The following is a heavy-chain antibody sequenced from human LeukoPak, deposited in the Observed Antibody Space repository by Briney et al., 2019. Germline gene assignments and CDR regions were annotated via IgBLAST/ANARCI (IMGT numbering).Heavy chain of an antibody. V-gene: IGHV3-64*01. CDR2: ISTNGGNT. CDR3: ARAVAAARGVNYFDY. Sequence: GGSLRLSCAASGFTFSTYAMHWVRQAPGKGLEYVSAISTNGGNTYYANSVKGRFTISRDNSKNTLYLQMGSLRAEDMAVYYCARAVAAARGVNYFDYWGQGTLVAVSS. CDR1: GFTFSTYA. D-gene: IGHD3-10*01. J-gene: IGHJ4*02.